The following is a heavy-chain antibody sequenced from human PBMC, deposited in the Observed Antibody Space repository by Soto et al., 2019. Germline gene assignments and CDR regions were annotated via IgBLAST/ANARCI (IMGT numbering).Heavy chain of an antibody. J-gene: IGHJ6*02. V-gene: IGHV1-69*13. Sequence: ASVKVSCKTSGGTFSTYTISWVRQAPGQGLEWMGMIIPLFGTPNYAQKFQGRVTITADESTTTAYMELSSLRSEDTAVYYCARARAARTHSSMAVWGQGTTVTVSS. CDR2: IIPLFGTP. CDR1: GGTFSTYT. CDR3: ARARAARTHSSMAV.